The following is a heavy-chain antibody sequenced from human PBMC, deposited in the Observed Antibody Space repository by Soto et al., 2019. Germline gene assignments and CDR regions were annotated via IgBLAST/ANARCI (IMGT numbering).Heavy chain of an antibody. V-gene: IGHV4-59*06. Sequence: SETLSLTCTVSGGSISSYYWSWIRQPPGKGLEWIGYIYYSGSTYYNPSLKSRVTISVDTSKNQFSLKLSSVTAADMAVYYCARGEYDILTGYNDAFDIWGQGTMVTVSS. CDR3: ARGEYDILTGYNDAFDI. CDR1: GGSISSYY. CDR2: IYYSGST. D-gene: IGHD3-9*01. J-gene: IGHJ3*02.